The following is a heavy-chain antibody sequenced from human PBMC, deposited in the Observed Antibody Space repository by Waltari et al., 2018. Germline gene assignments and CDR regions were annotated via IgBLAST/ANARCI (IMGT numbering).Heavy chain of an antibody. V-gene: IGHV3-74*01. CDR1: GFTFVGSW. CDR3: AGVAPNWSVDL. CDR2: VNNDGSGT. J-gene: IGHJ2*01. Sequence: EVQLVESGGGLVQPGGSLRLSCAASGFTFVGSWMHWVRQPPGKGLVWLSRVNNDGSGTIYADSVKGRFTISRDNGKNTLYLQMNSLRAEDTGVYYCAGVAPNWSVDLWGRGTLVTVSS.